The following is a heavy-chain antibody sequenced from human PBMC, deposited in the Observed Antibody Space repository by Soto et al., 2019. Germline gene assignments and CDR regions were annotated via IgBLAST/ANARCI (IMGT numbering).Heavy chain of an antibody. J-gene: IGHJ4*02. V-gene: IGHV3-48*02. Sequence: GGSLRLSCAASGFTFSSYSMNWVRQAPGKGLEWISYISTTSSSIHYADSVKGRFTIPRDNAKNSLFLQMNSLRDEDTAVYYCARKGVASDYWGQGALVAVS. CDR3: ARKGVASDY. D-gene: IGHD3-3*01. CDR2: ISTTSSSI. CDR1: GFTFSSYS.